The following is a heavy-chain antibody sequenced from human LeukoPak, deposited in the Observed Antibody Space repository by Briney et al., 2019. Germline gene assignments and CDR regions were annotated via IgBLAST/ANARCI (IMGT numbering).Heavy chain of an antibody. J-gene: IGHJ6*03. D-gene: IGHD3-10*01. CDR3: AKDPQFNYYGSWSYHHRYYYYMDV. CDR1: GFTFSSYG. CDR2: ISYDGSNK. Sequence: GGSLRLSCAASGFTFSSYGMHWVRQAPGKGLEWVAVISYDGSNKYYADSVKGRFTISRDNSKNTLYLQMNSLRAEDTAVYYCAKDPQFNYYGSWSYHHRYYYYMDVWGKGTTVTVSS. V-gene: IGHV3-30*18.